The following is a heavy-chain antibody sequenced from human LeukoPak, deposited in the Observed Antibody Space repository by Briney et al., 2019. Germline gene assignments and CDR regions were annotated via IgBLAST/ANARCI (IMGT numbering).Heavy chain of an antibody. CDR3: ARGGGRNTTMVWAFDY. CDR2: ISTNGGST. Sequence: PGGSLRLSCAASGFTFSSYAMHWVRQAPGKGLEYGSGISTNGGSTYYADSVKGRFTISRDNSKNTLFLQMGSRRAEDMAVYYCARGGGRNTTMVWAFDYWGQGTLVTVSS. CDR1: GFTFSSYA. D-gene: IGHD5-18*01. J-gene: IGHJ4*02. V-gene: IGHV3-64*02.